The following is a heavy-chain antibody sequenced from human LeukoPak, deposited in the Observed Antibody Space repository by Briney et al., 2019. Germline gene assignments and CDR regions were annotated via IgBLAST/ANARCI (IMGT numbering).Heavy chain of an antibody. CDR2: MNPNSGNT. D-gene: IGHD3-10*01. CDR1: GYTFTSYD. Sequence: ASVKVSCKASGYTFTSYDINWVRQATGQGLEWMGWMNPNSGNTGYAQKFQGRVTMTRNTSISTAYMELSSLRSEDTAVYYCAITPLLWFGELSGMDVWGQGTLVTVSS. V-gene: IGHV1-8*01. CDR3: AITPLLWFGELSGMDV. J-gene: IGHJ4*02.